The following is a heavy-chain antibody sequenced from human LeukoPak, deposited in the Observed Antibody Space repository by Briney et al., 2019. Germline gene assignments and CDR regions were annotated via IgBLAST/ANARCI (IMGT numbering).Heavy chain of an antibody. Sequence: SETLSLTCAVSGGSISSNSYYWGWIRQPPGKGLEWIGSIYYSGSTYYNPSLKSRVTISVETSKNQFSLKLKSVTAADTAVYYCARGGYYGSGNDFRFDPWGQGTLVTVSS. V-gene: IGHV4-39*07. J-gene: IGHJ5*02. CDR1: GGSISSNSYY. CDR3: ARGGYYGSGNDFRFDP. CDR2: IYYSGST. D-gene: IGHD3-10*01.